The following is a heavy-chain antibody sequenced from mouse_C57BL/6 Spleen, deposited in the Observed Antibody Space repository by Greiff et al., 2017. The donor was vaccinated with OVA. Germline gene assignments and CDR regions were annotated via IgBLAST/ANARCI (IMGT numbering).Heavy chain of an antibody. J-gene: IGHJ2*01. D-gene: IGHD1-1*01. Sequence: VQLQQSGPELVKPGASVKISCKASGYAFSSSWMNWVKQRPGKGLEWIGRIYPGDGDTNYNGKFKGKATLTADKSSSTAYMQLSSLTSEDSAVYFCAISLITTVAFDYWGQGTTLTVSS. V-gene: IGHV1-82*01. CDR1: GYAFSSSW. CDR2: IYPGDGDT. CDR3: AISLITTVAFDY.